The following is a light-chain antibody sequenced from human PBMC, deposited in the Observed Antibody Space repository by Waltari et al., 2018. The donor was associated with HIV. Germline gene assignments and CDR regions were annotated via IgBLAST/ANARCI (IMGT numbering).Light chain of an antibody. Sequence: QSALTQPRPVSGSPGQSVTISCTGTSSAFGGSNFVSLYQHPPGSAPKLMISDVRKRPSGVPDRFSGSKSGNTASLTIAGLQAEDEADYYCCSYAGSYTLVFGGGTKLTVL. CDR3: CSYAGSYTLV. CDR2: DVR. J-gene: IGLJ3*02. V-gene: IGLV2-11*01. CDR1: SSAFGGSNF.